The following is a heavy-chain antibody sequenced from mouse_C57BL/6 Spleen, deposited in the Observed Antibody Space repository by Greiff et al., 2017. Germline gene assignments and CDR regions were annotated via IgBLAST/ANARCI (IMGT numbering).Heavy chain of an antibody. CDR1: GYTFTSYW. CDR3: ARGTTVVERVPMDY. CDR2: IDPSDSYT. V-gene: IGHV1-69*01. D-gene: IGHD1-1*01. J-gene: IGHJ4*01. Sequence: QVQLQQPGAELVMPGASVKLSCKASGYTFTSYWMHWVKQRPGQGLEWIGEIDPSDSYTNYNQKFKGKSTLTVDKSSSTAYMQLSSLTSEDSAVYYCARGTTVVERVPMDYWGQGTSVTVS.